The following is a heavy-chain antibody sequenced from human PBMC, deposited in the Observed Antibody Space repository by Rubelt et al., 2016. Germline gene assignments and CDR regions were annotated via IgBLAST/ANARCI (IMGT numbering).Heavy chain of an antibody. Sequence: VQPGGSLRLSCSASGFTFSSYAMHWVRQAPGKGLEWVSAIRGSGGSTYYADSVKGRFTISRDNSKNTLYLQMKSLRAEDTAVYYCAKTRLSFYDSSGYHYYYYYGLDVWGQGTMVTV. CDR1: GFTFSSYA. CDR3: AKTRLSFYDSSGYHYYYYYGLDV. V-gene: IGHV3-23*01. CDR2: IRGSGGST. J-gene: IGHJ6*02. D-gene: IGHD3-22*01.